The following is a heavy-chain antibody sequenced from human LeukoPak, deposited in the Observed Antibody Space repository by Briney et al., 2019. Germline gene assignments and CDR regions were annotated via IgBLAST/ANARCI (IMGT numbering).Heavy chain of an antibody. Sequence: AASLKLSCTASGYTFTSYNINCGRQATGQGLERRLWMNTNSGTTGYAQKFQGRVTITRNTSISTAYMELSSLRSEDTAVYYCARGRADFWSGIGYYYYMDVWGKGTTVTVSS. J-gene: IGHJ6*03. D-gene: IGHD3-3*01. CDR2: MNTNSGTT. CDR1: GYTFTSYN. V-gene: IGHV1-8*03. CDR3: ARGRADFWSGIGYYYYMDV.